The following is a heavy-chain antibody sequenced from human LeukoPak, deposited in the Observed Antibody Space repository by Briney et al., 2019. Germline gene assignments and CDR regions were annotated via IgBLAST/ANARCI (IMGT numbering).Heavy chain of an antibody. CDR3: ARQTPNYYDSSGYRVGREHDY. Sequence: SETLSLTCTVSGGSISSSGYYWGWIRQPPGKGLEWIGSIYYSGSTYYNPSLKSRVTISVDTSKNQFSLKLSSVTAADTAVYYCARQTPNYYDSSGYRVGREHDYWGQGTLVTVSS. J-gene: IGHJ4*02. D-gene: IGHD3-22*01. V-gene: IGHV4-39*01. CDR1: GGSISSSGYY. CDR2: IYYSGST.